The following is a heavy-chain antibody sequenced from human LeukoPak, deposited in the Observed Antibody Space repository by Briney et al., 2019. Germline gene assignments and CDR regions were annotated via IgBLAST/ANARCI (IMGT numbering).Heavy chain of an antibody. D-gene: IGHD6-13*01. V-gene: IGHV3-13*01. CDR1: GFTFSSYD. J-gene: IGHJ4*02. CDR2: IGTAGDT. CDR3: AREGAAAGFDY. Sequence: GGSLRLSCAASGFTFSSYDMHWVRQATGKGLEWVSAIGTAGDTYYPGSVKGRFTISRENAKNSLYLQMNSLRAGDTAVCYCAREGAAAGFDYWGQGTLVTVSS.